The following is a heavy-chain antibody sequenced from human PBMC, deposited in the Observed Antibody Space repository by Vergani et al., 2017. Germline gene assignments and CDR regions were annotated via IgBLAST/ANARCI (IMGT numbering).Heavy chain of an antibody. V-gene: IGHV4-4*07. D-gene: IGHD3-22*01. CDR3: ARYYDSSGYYYADWFDP. CDR1: GGSISSYY. J-gene: IGHJ5*02. Sequence: QVQLQASGPGLVKPSETLSLTCTVSGGSISSYYWSWIRQPAGTGLEWIGRIYTSGSTNYNPSLKSRVTMSVDTSKNQFSLKLSSVTAADTALYYCARYYDSSGYYYADWFDPWGQGTLVTVSS. CDR2: IYTSGST.